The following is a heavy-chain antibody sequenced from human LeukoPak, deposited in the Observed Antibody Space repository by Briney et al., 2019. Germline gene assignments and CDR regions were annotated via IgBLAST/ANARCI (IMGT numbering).Heavy chain of an antibody. J-gene: IGHJ4*02. CDR3: ATGAPIEGGEEVPFDY. D-gene: IGHD1-26*01. CDR1: GYTLTGYY. Sequence: SVKVSCKASGYTLTGYYMHWVRQAPGQGLEWMGWINPNSGGTNYAQKFQGRVTMTRDTSISTAYMELSRLRSDDTAVYYCATGAPIEGGEEVPFDYWGQGTLVTVSS. V-gene: IGHV1-2*02. CDR2: INPNSGGT.